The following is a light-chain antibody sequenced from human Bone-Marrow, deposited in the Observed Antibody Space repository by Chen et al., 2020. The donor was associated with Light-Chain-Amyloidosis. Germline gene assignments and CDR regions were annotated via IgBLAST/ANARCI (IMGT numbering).Light chain of an antibody. CDR3: QHYCTMPYT. CDR2: WAS. V-gene: IGKV4-1*01. J-gene: IGKJ2*01. CDR1: QSVLCNSDNKNY. Sequence: DIVMTQSPDSLAVSLGERATINCKSSQSVLCNSDNKNYLVWYQQKPRQAPKLLIYWASTRRSGVPDRCSGSGSGAAFTLTICSLQAEDVAVYYCQHYCTMPYTFRPGSKLEIK.